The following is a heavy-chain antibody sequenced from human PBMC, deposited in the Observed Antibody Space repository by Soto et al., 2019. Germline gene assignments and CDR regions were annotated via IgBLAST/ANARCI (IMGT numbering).Heavy chain of an antibody. CDR2: ISSSISTI. V-gene: IGHV3-48*02. J-gene: IGHJ5*02. CDR1: GFTFSSDS. CDR3: ARDHPYYYGSGNWFDP. D-gene: IGHD3-10*01. Sequence: PGGSLRLSCAASGFTFSSDSMNWVRQAPGKGLEWVSYISSSISTIYYADSVKGRFTISRDNAKNSLYLQMNSLRDEDTAVYYCARDHPYYYGSGNWFDPWGQGTLVTVSS.